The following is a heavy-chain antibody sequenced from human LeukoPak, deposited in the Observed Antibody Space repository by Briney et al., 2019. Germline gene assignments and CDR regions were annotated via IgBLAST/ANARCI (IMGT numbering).Heavy chain of an antibody. CDR3: AGGFYYYYMDV. J-gene: IGHJ6*03. V-gene: IGHV3-7*03. CDR2: IKQDGSEK. Sequence: GGSLRLSCAASGFTFSSYWMSWVRQAPGKGLEWVANIKQDGSEKYYVDSVKGRFTTSRDNSRNTLYLQLNSLRAEDTAVYYCAGGFYYYYMDVWGKGTTVTVSS. CDR1: GFTFSSYW. D-gene: IGHD3-16*01.